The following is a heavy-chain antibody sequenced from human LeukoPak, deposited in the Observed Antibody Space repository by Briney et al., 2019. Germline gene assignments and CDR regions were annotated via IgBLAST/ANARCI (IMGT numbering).Heavy chain of an antibody. D-gene: IGHD1-7*01. V-gene: IGHV3-21*01. CDR1: GFTFSSYS. CDR2: ISSSSSYI. CDR3: ARRTSGGTTYFDY. Sequence: GGSLRLSCAASGFTFSSYSMNWVRQAPGKGLEWVSSISSSSSYIYYADSVKGRFTISRDNAKNSLYLQMNSLRAEDTAVYYCARRTSGGTTYFDYWGQGTLVTVSS. J-gene: IGHJ4*02.